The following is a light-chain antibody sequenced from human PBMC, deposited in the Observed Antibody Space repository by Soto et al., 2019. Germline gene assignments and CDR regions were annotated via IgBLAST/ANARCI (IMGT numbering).Light chain of an antibody. CDR2: DDN. CDR3: GTWDNSLSAV. V-gene: IGLV1-51*01. Sequence: QSVLTQPPSVSAAPGQRVTISCAGSSSDIGNNYVSWYQQVPGTPPKLLIYDDNKRASGIPDRFSGSKSSTSATLDISGLQTGDEAYYYCGTWDNSLSAVFGGGTKVTVL. CDR1: SSDIGNNY. J-gene: IGLJ2*01.